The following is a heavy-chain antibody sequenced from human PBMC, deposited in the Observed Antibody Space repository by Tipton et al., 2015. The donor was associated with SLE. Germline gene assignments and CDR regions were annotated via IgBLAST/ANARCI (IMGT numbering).Heavy chain of an antibody. J-gene: IGHJ4*02. D-gene: IGHD3-10*01. CDR2: INHSGST. CDR3: ARGGGFGDLRIAY. V-gene: IGHV4-34*01. CDR1: GGSFSGYY. Sequence: TLSLTCAVYGGSFSGYYWSWIRQPPGKGLEWIGEINHSGSTNYNPSLKSRVTISVDTSKNQISLKLSSVTAADTAVYYCARGGGFGDLRIAYWGQGTLVTVSS.